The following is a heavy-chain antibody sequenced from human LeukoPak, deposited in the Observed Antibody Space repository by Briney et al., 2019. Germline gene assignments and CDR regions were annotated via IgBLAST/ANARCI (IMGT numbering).Heavy chain of an antibody. CDR3: ARAGSYYSVPDAFDI. V-gene: IGHV1-8*03. D-gene: IGHD1-26*01. CDR1: GYTFTSYD. CDR2: MNPNSGNT. J-gene: IGHJ3*02. Sequence: ASVKVSCKASGYTFTSYDINWVRQATGQGLEWMGWMNPNSGNTGYAQKFQGRVTITRNTSISTAYMELSSLRSEDTAVYYCARAGSYYSVPDAFDIWGQGTVVTVSS.